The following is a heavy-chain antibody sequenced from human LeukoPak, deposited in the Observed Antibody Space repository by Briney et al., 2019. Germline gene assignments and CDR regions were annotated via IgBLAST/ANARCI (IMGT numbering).Heavy chain of an antibody. D-gene: IGHD2-8*01. CDR3: ATNGYYCMDV. CDR2: IYYSGST. J-gene: IGHJ6*03. Sequence: PSETLSLTCTVSGGSISSSSYYWGWIRQPPGKGLEWIGSIYYSGSTYYNPSLKSRVTISVDTSQNQFSLKVNSLTAADTAVYYCATNGYYCMDVWGKGTTVTVSS. V-gene: IGHV4-39*07. CDR1: GGSISSSSYY.